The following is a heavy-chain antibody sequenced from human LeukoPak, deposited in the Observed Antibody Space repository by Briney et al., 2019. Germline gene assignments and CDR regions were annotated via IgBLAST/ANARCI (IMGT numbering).Heavy chain of an antibody. CDR2: INSDGSIT. D-gene: IGHD6-13*01. Sequence: QAGGSLRLSCAASGFTFSTYWMHWVRQAPGKGLVWVSRINSDGSITTYADSVKGRFTISRDNAKNTLYLQMNSLRAEDTAVYYCAGGISATGGGWGQGTMVTVSS. CDR3: AGGISATGGG. V-gene: IGHV3-74*01. J-gene: IGHJ3*01. CDR1: GFTFSTYW.